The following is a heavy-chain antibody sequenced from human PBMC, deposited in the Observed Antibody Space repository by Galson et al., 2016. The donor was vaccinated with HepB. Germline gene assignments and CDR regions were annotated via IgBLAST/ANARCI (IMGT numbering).Heavy chain of an antibody. V-gene: IGHV1-18*04. CDR3: AKATLVATITEFDY. D-gene: IGHD5-12*01. Sequence: SVKVSCKASGYRFFTYGISWVRQAPGQGLEWLGWISANSGNTIYAQKFQDRVTMTRDTSASTVYMDLRSLRSDDTAVYYCAKATLVATITEFDYWGQGTLVTVSS. CDR1: GYRFFTYG. CDR2: ISANSGNT. J-gene: IGHJ4*02.